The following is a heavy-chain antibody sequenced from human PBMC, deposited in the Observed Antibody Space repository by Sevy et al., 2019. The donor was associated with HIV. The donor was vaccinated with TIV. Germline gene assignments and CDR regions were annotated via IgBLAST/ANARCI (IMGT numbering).Heavy chain of an antibody. Sequence: ASVKVSCKASGGSFSSYAISWVRQAPGQGLEWMGGIIPIFGTANYAQKFQGRVTITADESTSTAYMELSSLRSEDTAVYYCARGPLMVMGYYFDYWGQGTLVTVSS. J-gene: IGHJ4*02. D-gene: IGHD2-21*01. CDR1: GGSFSSYA. CDR2: IIPIFGTA. V-gene: IGHV1-69*13. CDR3: ARGPLMVMGYYFDY.